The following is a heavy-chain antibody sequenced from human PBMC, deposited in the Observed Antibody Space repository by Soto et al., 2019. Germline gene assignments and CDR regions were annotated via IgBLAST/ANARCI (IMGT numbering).Heavy chain of an antibody. V-gene: IGHV3-30-3*01. CDR2: ISYDGSNK. Sequence: QVQLVESGGGVVQPGRSLRLSCAASGFTFSSYAMHWVRQAPGKGLEWVAVISYDGSNKYYADSVKGRFTISRDNSKNTLYLQMNSLRAEDTAVYYCARGLYSSSLYGDYWGQGSLVTVSS. CDR1: GFTFSSYA. D-gene: IGHD6-13*01. J-gene: IGHJ4*02. CDR3: ARGLYSSSLYGDY.